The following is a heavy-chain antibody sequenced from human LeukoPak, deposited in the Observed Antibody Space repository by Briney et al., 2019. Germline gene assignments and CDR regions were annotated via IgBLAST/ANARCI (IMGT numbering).Heavy chain of an antibody. J-gene: IGHJ5*02. CDR2: IIPILGIA. V-gene: IGHV1-69*02. D-gene: IGHD2-15*01. Sequence: SVKVSCKASGGTFSSYTISWVRQAPGQGLEWMGRIIPILGIANYAQKFQGRVTITADKSTSTAYMELSGLRSEDTAVYYCARSVVVAATNNWFDPWGQGTLVTVSS. CDR1: GGTFSSYT. CDR3: ARSVVVAATNNWFDP.